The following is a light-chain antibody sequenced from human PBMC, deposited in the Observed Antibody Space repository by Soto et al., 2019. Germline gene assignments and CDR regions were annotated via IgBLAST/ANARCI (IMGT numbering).Light chain of an antibody. V-gene: IGKV3-20*01. CDR2: GAS. Sequence: DIVMTQSPLSLPVTPGEPATLSCRASQSVGSTYLAWYQQKPGQAPRLLIYGASSRATGIPDRFSGSGSGTDFTLTISRLEPEDFAVYYCQQYGDSPWTFGQGTKV. CDR1: QSVGSTY. CDR3: QQYGDSPWT. J-gene: IGKJ1*01.